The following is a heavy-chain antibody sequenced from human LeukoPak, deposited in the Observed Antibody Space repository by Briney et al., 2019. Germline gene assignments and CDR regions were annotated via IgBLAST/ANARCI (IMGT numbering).Heavy chain of an antibody. CDR3: ARHRSSSWLDAFDI. CDR2: ISGSSTYI. V-gene: IGHV3-21*01. J-gene: IGHJ3*02. CDR1: GFTFSSYS. Sequence: GGSLRLSRAASGFTFSSYSINWVRQAPGKGLEWVSSISGSSTYIYYADSVKGRFTISRDNAKNSLYLQMNSLRAEDSAVYYCARHRSSSWLDAFDIWGQGTMVTVSS. D-gene: IGHD6-6*01.